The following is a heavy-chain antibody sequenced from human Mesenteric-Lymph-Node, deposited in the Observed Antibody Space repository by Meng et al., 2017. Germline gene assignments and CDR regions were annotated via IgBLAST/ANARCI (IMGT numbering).Heavy chain of an antibody. CDR1: GFGFSNFA. D-gene: IGHD3-3*01. CDR2: ISGSGGST. CDR3: AKGAIFGVVIINYYYGMDV. J-gene: IGHJ6*02. V-gene: IGHV3-23*01. Sequence: GESLKISCAASGFGFSNFAMTWVRQAPGKGLEWVSAISGSGGSTYYADSVKGRFTIPRDNSKNTLYLQMNNLRAEDTAVYYCAKGAIFGVVIINYYYGMDVWGQGTTVTVSS.